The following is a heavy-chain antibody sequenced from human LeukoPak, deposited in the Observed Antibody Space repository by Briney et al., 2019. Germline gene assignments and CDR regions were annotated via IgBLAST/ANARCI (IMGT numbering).Heavy chain of an antibody. CDR3: ARHDGYNRDAFDI. D-gene: IGHD5-24*01. Sequence: GESLKISCKGSGYSFTSYWIGWVRQMPGKGLEWMGIIYPGDSDTRYSPSFQGQVTISADKSISTAYLRWSSLKASGTAMYYCARHDGYNRDAFDIWGQGTMVTVPS. CDR1: GYSFTSYW. CDR2: IYPGDSDT. V-gene: IGHV5-51*01. J-gene: IGHJ3*02.